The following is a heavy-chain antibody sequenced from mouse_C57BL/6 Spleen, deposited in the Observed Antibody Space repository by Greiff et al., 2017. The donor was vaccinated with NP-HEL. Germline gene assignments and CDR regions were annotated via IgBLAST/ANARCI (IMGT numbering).Heavy chain of an antibody. CDR2: INPNNGGT. J-gene: IGHJ4*01. D-gene: IGHD1-2*01. CDR3: ARSYYGPTYAMDY. Sequence: EVQLQQSGPELVKPGASVKISCKASGYTFTDYYMNWVKQSHGKSLEWIGDINPNNGGTSYNQKFKGKATLTVDKSSSTAYMELRSLTSEDSAVYYCARSYYGPTYAMDYWGQGTSVTVSS. V-gene: IGHV1-26*01. CDR1: GYTFTDYY.